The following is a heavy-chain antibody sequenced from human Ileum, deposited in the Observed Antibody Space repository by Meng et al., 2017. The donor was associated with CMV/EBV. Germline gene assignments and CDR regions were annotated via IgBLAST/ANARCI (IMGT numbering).Heavy chain of an antibody. Sequence: QLQLQESGPGLVKPSETLSLTCSVSGGSIAISNYYWAWVRQAPGKEPEWIGSIYYNGRTYYNPSLNSRVTMSVDTSENQFSLKLTSVTAADTAVYYCARDAPTGGTDYWGQGTLVTVSS. CDR3: ARDAPTGGTDY. CDR2: IYYNGRT. CDR1: GGSIAISNYY. J-gene: IGHJ4*02. D-gene: IGHD4-17*01. V-gene: IGHV4-39*07.